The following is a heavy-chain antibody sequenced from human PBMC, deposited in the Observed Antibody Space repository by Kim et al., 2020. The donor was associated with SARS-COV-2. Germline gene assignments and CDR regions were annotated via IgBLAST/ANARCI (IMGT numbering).Heavy chain of an antibody. Sequence: GESLKISCKGSGYSFTSYWIGWVRQMPGKGLEWMGIIYPGDSDTRYSPSFQGQVTISADKSISTAYLQWGSLKAPDTAMYYCARQTTSSGWNLGAFDIWGQGTMVTVSS. J-gene: IGHJ3*02. D-gene: IGHD6-19*01. CDR2: IYPGDSDT. CDR1: GYSFTSYW. CDR3: ARQTTSSGWNLGAFDI. V-gene: IGHV5-51*01.